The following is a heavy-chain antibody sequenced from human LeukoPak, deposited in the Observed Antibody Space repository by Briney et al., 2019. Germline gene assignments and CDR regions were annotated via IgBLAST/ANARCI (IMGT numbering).Heavy chain of an antibody. CDR3: ARGSSGLYFDY. Sequence: GGSLRLSCAASGFTFSSYDMHWVRQATGKGLEWVSAIGTAGDTYYPGSVKGRFTISRENAKNSLYLQMNSLRAGDTAVYYCARGSSGLYFDYWGQGTLVTVSS. J-gene: IGHJ4*02. CDR2: IGTAGDT. D-gene: IGHD6-19*01. V-gene: IGHV3-13*01. CDR1: GFTFSSYD.